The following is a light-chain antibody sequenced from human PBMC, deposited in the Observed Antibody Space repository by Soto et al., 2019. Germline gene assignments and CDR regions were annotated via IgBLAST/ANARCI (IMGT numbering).Light chain of an antibody. CDR1: TIGSKS. CDR3: QVWDSSSEHVV. CDR2: DDS. Sequence: SYELTQPPSVSVAPGQTARITCGGNTIGSKSVHWYQQKPGQAPALVVYDDSDRPSGIPERFSGSNSGNTATLTISRVEAGDEADYYCQVWDSSSEHVVFGGGTKLTVL. J-gene: IGLJ2*01. V-gene: IGLV3-21*02.